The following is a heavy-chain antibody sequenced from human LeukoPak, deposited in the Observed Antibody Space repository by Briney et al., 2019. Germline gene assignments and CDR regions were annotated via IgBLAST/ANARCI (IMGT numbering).Heavy chain of an antibody. CDR1: GFIFSDYE. J-gene: IGHJ3*01. CDR2: ISDRGRTI. D-gene: IGHD6-19*01. CDR3: ARDQSGWYLGFDL. V-gene: IGHV3-48*03. Sequence: GGSLRLSCAAPGFIFSDYEMTWVRQAPGKGREWVSYISDRGRTIFYTDSVKGRFTVSRDNAKNSLFLQMNSLRAEDTALYYCARDQSGWYLGFDLWGHGTMVTVSS.